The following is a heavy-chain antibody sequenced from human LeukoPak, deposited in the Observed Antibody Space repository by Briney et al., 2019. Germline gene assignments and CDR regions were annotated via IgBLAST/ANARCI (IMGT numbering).Heavy chain of an antibody. D-gene: IGHD3-3*01. CDR2: ISAYNGNT. J-gene: IGHJ4*02. CDR3: AREPYYDFWSGYGFDY. CDR1: GYTFTSYG. Sequence: ASVKVSCKASGYTFTSYGISWVRQAPGQGLEWMGWISAYNGNTNYAQKLQGRVTMTTDTSTSTAYMELRSLRSEDTAVYYCAREPYYDFWSGYGFDYWGQGTLVTVSS. V-gene: IGHV1-18*01.